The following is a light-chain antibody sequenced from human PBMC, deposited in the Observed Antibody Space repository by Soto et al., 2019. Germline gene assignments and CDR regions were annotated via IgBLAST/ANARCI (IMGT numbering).Light chain of an antibody. CDR3: QTWGTGVV. CDR2: LNSDGSH. V-gene: IGLV4-69*02. J-gene: IGLJ2*01. CDR1: SGHSSYA. Sequence: QPVLTQSPSASASLGASVKLTCTLSSGHSSYAMAWHQQQPEKGPRYLMKLNSDGSHSKGDGIPDRFSGSSSGAERYLTISSLQSEDEADYYCQTWGTGVVFGGGTKLTVL.